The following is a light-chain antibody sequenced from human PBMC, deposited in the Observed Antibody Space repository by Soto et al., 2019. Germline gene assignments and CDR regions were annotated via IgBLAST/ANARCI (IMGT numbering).Light chain of an antibody. J-gene: IGLJ1*01. Sequence: QSGLTQPRSVSGSPGQSVTISCTGTSSDVGGYNYVSWYQQHPGKAPKLMIYDVSKRPSGVPDRFSGSKSGNTASLTISGLQAEDEADYYCCSYAGSYTLYVFGTGTKVTVL. CDR3: CSYAGSYTLYV. CDR2: DVS. V-gene: IGLV2-11*01. CDR1: SSDVGGYNY.